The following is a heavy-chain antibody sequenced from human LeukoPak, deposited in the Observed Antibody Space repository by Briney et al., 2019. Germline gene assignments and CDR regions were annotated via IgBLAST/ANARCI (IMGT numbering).Heavy chain of an antibody. Sequence: GGSLTLSCVASGFTFSSYWMHWVRQAPGKGLVCVSRIKSDGSTNYADSVKGRFTISRDNAKNTVSLQMNSLRAKDTGVYFCARAPSEIGGYYPEYFRHWGQGTLVTVSS. J-gene: IGHJ1*01. CDR1: GFTFSSYW. CDR3: ARAPSEIGGYYPEYFRH. V-gene: IGHV3-74*01. D-gene: IGHD3-22*01. CDR2: IKSDGST.